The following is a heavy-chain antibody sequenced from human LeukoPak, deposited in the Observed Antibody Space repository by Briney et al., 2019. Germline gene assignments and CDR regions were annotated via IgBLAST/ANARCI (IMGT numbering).Heavy chain of an antibody. D-gene: IGHD1-26*01. CDR2: IYYSGST. CDR1: GGSISSYY. J-gene: IGHJ4*02. Sequence: NPSETLSLTCTVSGGSISSYYWSWIRQPPGKGLEWIGYIYYSGSTNYNPSLKSRVTISVDTSKNQFSLKLSSVTAADMAVYYCARYSGSYYQIYYFDYWGQGTLVTVSS. CDR3: ARYSGSYYQIYYFDY. V-gene: IGHV4-59*01.